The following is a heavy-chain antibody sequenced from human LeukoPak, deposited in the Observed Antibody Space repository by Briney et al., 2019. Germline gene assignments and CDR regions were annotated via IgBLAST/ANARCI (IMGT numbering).Heavy chain of an antibody. Sequence: GSLRLSCAASGFTFSSYAMHWVRQAPGKGLEWVAVISYDGSNKYYADSVKGRFTISRDNSKNTLYLQMNSLRAEDTAVYYCARDRGGDWFDPWGQGTLVTVSS. J-gene: IGHJ5*02. CDR2: ISYDGSNK. V-gene: IGHV3-30-3*01. D-gene: IGHD3-10*01. CDR3: ARDRGGDWFDP. CDR1: GFTFSSYA.